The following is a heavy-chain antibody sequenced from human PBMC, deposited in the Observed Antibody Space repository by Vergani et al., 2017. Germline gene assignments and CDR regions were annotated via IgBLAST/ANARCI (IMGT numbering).Heavy chain of an antibody. V-gene: IGHV4-59*01. CDR2: IYYSGST. D-gene: IGHD5-12*01. CDR1: GGSFSSYY. Sequence: QVQLQESGPGLVKPSETLSLTCTVSGGSFSSYYWRWIRQPPGKGLEWIGYIYYSGSTNYNPSLKSRVTISVVTSKNQFSLRLSSVTAADTAVYYCASDGRGYSGYDFRDVYFDYWGQGTLVTVSS. CDR3: ASDGRGYSGYDFRDVYFDY. J-gene: IGHJ4*02.